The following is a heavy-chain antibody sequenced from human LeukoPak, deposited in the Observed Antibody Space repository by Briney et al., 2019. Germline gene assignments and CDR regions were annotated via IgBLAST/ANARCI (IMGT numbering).Heavy chain of an antibody. CDR3: ARGGGHKWFDP. CDR2: INHSGST. D-gene: IGHD3-3*01. CDR1: GGSFSGYY. J-gene: IGHJ5*02. V-gene: IGHV4-34*01. Sequence: PSETLSLTCAVYGGSFSGYYWSWIRQPPGKGLEWIGEINHSGSTSYNPSLKSRVTISVDTSKNQFSLKLSSVTAADTAVYYCARGGGHKWFDPWGQGTLVTVSS.